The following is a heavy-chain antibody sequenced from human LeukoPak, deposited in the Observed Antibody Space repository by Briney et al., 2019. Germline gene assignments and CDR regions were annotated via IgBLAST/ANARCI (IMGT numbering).Heavy chain of an antibody. CDR2: IIPILGIA. D-gene: IGHD3-10*01. CDR1: GGTFSSYA. V-gene: IGHV1-69*04. CDR3: ARYYYGSGKDY. Sequence: AASVKVSXKASGGTFSSYAISWVRQTPGQGLEWMGRIIPILGIANYAQKFQGRVTITADKSTSTAYMELSSLRSEDTAVYYCARYYYGSGKDYWGRGTLVTVSS. J-gene: IGHJ4*02.